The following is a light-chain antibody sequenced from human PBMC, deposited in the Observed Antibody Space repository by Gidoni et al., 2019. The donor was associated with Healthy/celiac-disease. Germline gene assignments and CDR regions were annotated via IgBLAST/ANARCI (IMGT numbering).Light chain of an antibody. J-gene: IGLJ1*01. CDR3: SSYTSSSTYV. CDR1: SSDVGGYNY. Sequence: QSALTQPASVSGSPGQSITISCPGTSSDVGGYNYVSWYQQHPGKAPKLMIYEVSHRPSGVSNRCSGSTSGNTASLTISGLQAEDEADYYSSSYTSSSTYVFGTGTKVTV. CDR2: EVS. V-gene: IGLV2-14*01.